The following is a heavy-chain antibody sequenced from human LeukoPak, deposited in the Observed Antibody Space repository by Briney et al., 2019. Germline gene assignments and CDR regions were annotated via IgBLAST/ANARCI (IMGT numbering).Heavy chain of an antibody. V-gene: IGHV1-2*02. CDR1: GHTSTDYY. CDR2: INPNRGAT. Sequence: GASVKVSCKASGHTSTDYYIHWVRQAPGQGLEWMGWINPNRGATNYAQKFQGRVTTTRDTSISTAYMVLTRLTSDDTAMFYCARGPGWLVDYWGQGTLLTVSS. D-gene: IGHD6-19*01. J-gene: IGHJ4*02. CDR3: ARGPGWLVDY.